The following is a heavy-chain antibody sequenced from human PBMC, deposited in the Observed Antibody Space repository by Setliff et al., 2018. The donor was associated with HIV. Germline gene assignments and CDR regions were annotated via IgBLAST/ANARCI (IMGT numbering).Heavy chain of an antibody. V-gene: IGHV1-2*02. CDR3: ATLDY. Sequence: GGSLRLSCAASGFTFDDYAMHWVRQAPGKGLEWMGWINPNSADTIYAQKFQGRVTMTRDTSISTAYMDLSRLRSDDTAVYYCATLDYWGQGTLVTVSS. CDR1: GFTFDDYA. CDR2: INPNSADT. J-gene: IGHJ4*02.